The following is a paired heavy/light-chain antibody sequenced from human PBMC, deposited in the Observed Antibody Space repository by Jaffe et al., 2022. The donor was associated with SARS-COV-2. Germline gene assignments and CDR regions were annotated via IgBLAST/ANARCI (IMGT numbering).Light chain of an antibody. V-gene: IGKV3-11*01. CDR3: QQRINWPPM. CDR2: DTS. J-gene: IGKJ1*01. Sequence: EIVLTQSPATLSLSPGERATLSCRASQSVDNYLAWYQQKPGQAPRLLIYDTSNRATGIPARFSGSGSGTDFTLTISSLEPEDFAIYYCQQRINWPPMFGQGTKVEI. CDR1: QSVDNY.
Heavy chain of an antibody. CDR2: IRGDGGET. CDR3: ARDWAFDTTGYTFQH. CDR1: GFTFDDYA. V-gene: IGHV3-43*02. J-gene: IGHJ1*01. D-gene: IGHD5-12*01. Sequence: EVQLVESGGGVVQPGGSLRLSCAASGFTFDDYAIHWVRQVPGKGLEWVSVIRGDGGETYYAESVRGRFTISRDNSKNSLYLQMNSLRTEDTAVYYCARDWAFDTTGYTFQHWGQGTLVTVSS.